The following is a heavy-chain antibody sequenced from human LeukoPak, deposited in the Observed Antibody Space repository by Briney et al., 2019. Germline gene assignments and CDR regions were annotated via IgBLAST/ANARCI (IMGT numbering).Heavy chain of an antibody. Sequence: GASVKVSCKASGYTFTSYGISWVRQAPGQGLEWMGWISAYNGNTNYAQKLQGRVTMTTDTSTSTAYMELRSLRSDDTAVYYCARDAYDILTGYHDAFDIWGQGTMVTVSS. J-gene: IGHJ3*02. CDR3: ARDAYDILTGYHDAFDI. CDR1: GYTFTSYG. D-gene: IGHD3-9*01. V-gene: IGHV1-18*01. CDR2: ISAYNGNT.